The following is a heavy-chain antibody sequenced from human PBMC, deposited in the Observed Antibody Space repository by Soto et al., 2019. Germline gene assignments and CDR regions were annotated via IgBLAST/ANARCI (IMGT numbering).Heavy chain of an antibody. V-gene: IGHV4-31*03. D-gene: IGHD2-2*01. Sequence: SETLSLTCTVSCGSISSGGYYWSWIGQHPGKGLEWIGYIYDSGSTYYNPSLKSRVTISVDTSKNQFSLKLSSVTAADTAVYYCARGCSSTSCYSERDDAFDIWGQGTMVT. CDR3: ARGCSSTSCYSERDDAFDI. CDR2: IYDSGST. J-gene: IGHJ3*02. CDR1: CGSISSGGYY.